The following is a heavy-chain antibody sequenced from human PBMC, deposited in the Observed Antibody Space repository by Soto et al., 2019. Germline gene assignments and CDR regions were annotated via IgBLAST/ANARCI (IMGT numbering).Heavy chain of an antibody. J-gene: IGHJ6*02. V-gene: IGHV4-39*01. CDR1: GDSISSSSYY. CDR2: IYYSGSP. Sequence: QLQLQESGPGLVKPSETLSLTCTVSGDSISSSSYYWGWIRQPPGKGLEWIGSIYYSGSPYYNPSLKSRVTISVDTSKNQFSLKLSSVTAADTAVYYCARRKGSGSDYNMDVWGQGTTVTVSS. D-gene: IGHD3-10*01. CDR3: ARRKGSGSDYNMDV.